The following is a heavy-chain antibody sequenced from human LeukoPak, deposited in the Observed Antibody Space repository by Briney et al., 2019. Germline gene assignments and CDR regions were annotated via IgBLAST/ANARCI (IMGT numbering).Heavy chain of an antibody. D-gene: IGHD3-22*01. CDR3: ARGYYDSSAYYSADY. J-gene: IGHJ4*02. V-gene: IGHV4-34*01. Sequence: PSETLSLTCAVYGGSFSGYYWSWIRQPPGKGLEWIGEINHSGSTNYNPSLKSRVTISVDTSKNQFSLKLSSVTAADTAVYYCARGYYDSSAYYSADYWGQGTLVTVSS. CDR1: GGSFSGYY. CDR2: INHSGST.